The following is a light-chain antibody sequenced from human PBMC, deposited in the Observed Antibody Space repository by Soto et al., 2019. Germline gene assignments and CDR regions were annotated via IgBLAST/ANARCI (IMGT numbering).Light chain of an antibody. V-gene: IGKV1-5*01. CDR2: DAS. Sequence: DIQMTQSPSTLSASVGDRVTITCRASQSISSWLACDQQKPGKAPKLLIYDASSLESGVPSRFSGSGSGTEFTLTISSLQPDDFATYYCQQYNSYPLTFGGGTKVEIK. CDR3: QQYNSYPLT. J-gene: IGKJ4*01. CDR1: QSISSW.